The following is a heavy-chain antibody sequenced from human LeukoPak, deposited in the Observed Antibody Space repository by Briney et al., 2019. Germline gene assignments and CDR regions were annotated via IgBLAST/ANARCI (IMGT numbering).Heavy chain of an antibody. D-gene: IGHD6-13*01. V-gene: IGHV3-23*01. CDR1: GFTFSSYA. CDR2: ISGSGSTT. Sequence: GGSLRLSCAASGFTFSSYAMSWVRQAPGKGLEWISTISGSGSTTYYGDSVKGRFTISRDSSKNTLDLQMNSLRAEDTAVYYCAKKGSRTIAPGGFDCWGPGTLVIVSS. CDR3: AKKGSRTIAPGGFDC. J-gene: IGHJ4*02.